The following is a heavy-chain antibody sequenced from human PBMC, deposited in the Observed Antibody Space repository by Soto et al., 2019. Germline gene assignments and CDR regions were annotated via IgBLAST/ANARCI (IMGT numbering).Heavy chain of an antibody. CDR1: GGSISSSSYY. Sequence: PSETLSLTCTVSGGSISSSSYYWGWIRQPPGKGLEWIGSIYYSGSTYYNPSLKSRVTISVDTSKNQFSLKLSSVTAADTAVYYCARRPLRFLGAFDYWGQGTLVTVSS. CDR2: IYYSGST. CDR3: ARRPLRFLGAFDY. D-gene: IGHD3-3*01. J-gene: IGHJ4*02. V-gene: IGHV4-39*01.